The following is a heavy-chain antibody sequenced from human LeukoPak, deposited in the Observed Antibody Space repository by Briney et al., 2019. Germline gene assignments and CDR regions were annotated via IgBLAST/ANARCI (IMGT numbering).Heavy chain of an antibody. J-gene: IGHJ4*02. V-gene: IGHV3-21*04. CDR2: ISSGSHYI. Sequence: GGSLRLSCVASGFTFSSYTMNWVRQAPGRGLEWVSSISSGSHYIDYADSVRGRFTISRDNSKNSLYPQMNSLRAEGTALYYCAKARYYYGSGPFDYWGQGTLVTVSS. CDR1: GFTFSSYT. CDR3: AKARYYYGSGPFDY. D-gene: IGHD3-10*01.